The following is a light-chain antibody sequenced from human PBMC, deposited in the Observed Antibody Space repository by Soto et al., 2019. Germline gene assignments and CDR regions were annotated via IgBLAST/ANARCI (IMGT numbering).Light chain of an antibody. CDR2: ENN. Sequence: QSVLTQPPSVSAAPGQKVTISCSGSSSNIGNNYVSWYQQLPGTAPKLLICENNKRPSGIPDRFSGSKSGTSATLGITGLQTGDEADYYCGTWDSSLSAVVFGGGTK. CDR1: SSNIGNNY. V-gene: IGLV1-51*02. CDR3: GTWDSSLSAVV. J-gene: IGLJ2*01.